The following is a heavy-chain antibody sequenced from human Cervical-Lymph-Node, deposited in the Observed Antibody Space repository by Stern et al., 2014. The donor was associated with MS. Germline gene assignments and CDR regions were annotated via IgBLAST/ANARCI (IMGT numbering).Heavy chain of an antibody. Sequence: VQLVESGGGLVQPGGPLRLSCVGSGFTFRTYAMHWVRQAPGKGLEYVSAITSDGGSTYYAKFVKGRFTISRDNAKNTLYLQMGRLRGDDMAVYYCARGSRWGQGTLVTVSS. J-gene: IGHJ4*02. CDR2: ITSDGGST. CDR3: ARGSR. CDR1: GFTFRTYA. V-gene: IGHV3-64*01.